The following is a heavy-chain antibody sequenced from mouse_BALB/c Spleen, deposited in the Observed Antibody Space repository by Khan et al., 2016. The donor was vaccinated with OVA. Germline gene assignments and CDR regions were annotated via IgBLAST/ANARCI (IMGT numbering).Heavy chain of an antibody. V-gene: IGHV1-77*01. CDR2: IYPGSDNT. CDR1: GYIFTDYN. CDR3: TREWAAWFPY. Sequence: QVRLQQSGAELARPGASVKLSCKASGYIFTDYNINWMRQRTGQGLEWIGEIYPGSDNTYYNERFKGKATLTVDQSSSTAYMHLSSLTSEDSAVYFCTREWAAWFPYWGQGTLVTVSA. J-gene: IGHJ3*01.